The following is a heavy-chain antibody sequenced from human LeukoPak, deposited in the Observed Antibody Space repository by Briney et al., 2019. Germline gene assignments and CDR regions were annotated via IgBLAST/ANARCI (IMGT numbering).Heavy chain of an antibody. CDR3: ARAGRGLRFFDWLTYDY. V-gene: IGHV3-30*04. CDR1: GFTFSSYA. D-gene: IGHD3-9*01. Sequence: GGSLRLSCAASGFTFSSYAMHWVRQAPGKGLEWVAVISYDGSNKYYADSVKGRFTISRDNSKNTLYLQMNSLRAEDTAVYYCARAGRGLRFFDWLTYDYWGQGTLVTVSS. J-gene: IGHJ4*02. CDR2: ISYDGSNK.